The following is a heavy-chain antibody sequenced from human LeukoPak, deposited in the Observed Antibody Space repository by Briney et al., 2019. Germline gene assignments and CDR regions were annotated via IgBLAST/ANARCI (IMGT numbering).Heavy chain of an antibody. D-gene: IGHD3-22*01. Sequence: GESLKISCKGSGYSFTSYWIGWVRQMPGKGLEWMGIIYPGDSDTRYSPSFQGQVTISADKSISTAYLQWSSLKASDTAMYYCALYPGSGYQLTPLDYWGQGTLVTVSS. V-gene: IGHV5-51*01. CDR3: ALYPGSGYQLTPLDY. CDR2: IYPGDSDT. CDR1: GYSFTSYW. J-gene: IGHJ4*02.